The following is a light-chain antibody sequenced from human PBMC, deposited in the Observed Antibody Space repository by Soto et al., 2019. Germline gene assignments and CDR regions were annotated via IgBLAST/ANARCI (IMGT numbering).Light chain of an antibody. CDR2: GGS. J-gene: IGKJ5*01. Sequence: EVVLTQSPAILSLSPGERAALSCRASQSVGSSYLAWYQHKSGQAPRLLIYGGSGRARGVPDRFNGSGSGTDFTLIIRRLEPEDFAVYYCQQRSNWPPITFGQGTRLEIK. CDR3: QQRSNWPPIT. V-gene: IGKV3D-20*02. CDR1: QSVGSSY.